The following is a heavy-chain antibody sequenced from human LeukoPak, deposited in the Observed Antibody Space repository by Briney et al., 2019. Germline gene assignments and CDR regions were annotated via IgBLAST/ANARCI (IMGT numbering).Heavy chain of an antibody. Sequence: PSETLSLTCTVSGGSISSGGYYWSWIRQHPGKGLEWIGYIYYSGSTYYNPSLKSRVTISVDTSKNQFSLKLSSVTAADTAVYYCARSRPPYGDYLFDYWGQGTLVTVSS. CDR3: ARSRPPYGDYLFDY. V-gene: IGHV4-31*03. CDR2: IYYSGST. J-gene: IGHJ4*02. CDR1: GGSISSGGYY. D-gene: IGHD4-17*01.